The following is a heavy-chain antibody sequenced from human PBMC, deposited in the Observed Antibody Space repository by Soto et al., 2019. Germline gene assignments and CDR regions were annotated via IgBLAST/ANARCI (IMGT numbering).Heavy chain of an antibody. V-gene: IGHV1-18*01. Sequence: ASLKDSSKASVYTIPSYGISWVRKDPGNGLEWMGWISAYNGNPKYAHKLQGRVTMTTDTSTSKAYMELRILRSDDTAVYYCARAPSAAQQRANWFDPWGQGTLVSLSS. CDR3: ARAPSAAQQRANWFDP. D-gene: IGHD6-13*01. CDR1: VYTIPSYG. J-gene: IGHJ5*02. CDR2: ISAYNGNP.